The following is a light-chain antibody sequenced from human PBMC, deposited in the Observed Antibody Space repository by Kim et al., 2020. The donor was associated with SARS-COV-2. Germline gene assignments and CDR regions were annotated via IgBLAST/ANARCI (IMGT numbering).Light chain of an antibody. V-gene: IGKV1-39*01. CDR3: QQNYSTPHT. CDR2: AAS. Sequence: DIQMTQSTSSLSASVEDRVTITCRASQSISSYLNWYQQKPGKAPKLLIYAASSLQSGVPSRFSGSGSGTDFTLTISSLQPEDFATYYCQQNYSTPHTFGQGTKLAIK. J-gene: IGKJ2*01. CDR1: QSISSY.